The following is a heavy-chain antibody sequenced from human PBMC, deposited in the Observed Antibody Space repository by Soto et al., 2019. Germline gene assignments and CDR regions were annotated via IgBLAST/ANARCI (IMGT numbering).Heavy chain of an antibody. CDR2: IYHSGST. Sequence: SETLSLTCVVSGVSISTSNWWSWVRQSPEKGLEWIGEIYHSGSTNYNPSLKSRVTISVDKSKNQFSLKLSSVTAADSAMYYCTLKRYCSTTSCYSFDYWGQGTLVTVSS. J-gene: IGHJ4*02. D-gene: IGHD2-2*01. CDR3: TLKRYCSTTSCYSFDY. V-gene: IGHV4-4*02. CDR1: GVSISTSNW.